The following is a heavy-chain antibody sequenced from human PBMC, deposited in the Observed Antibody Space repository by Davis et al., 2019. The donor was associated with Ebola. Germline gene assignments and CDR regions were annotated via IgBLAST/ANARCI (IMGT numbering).Heavy chain of an antibody. CDR3: ARPSMTTVTTKVEYHWYFDL. CDR2: IIPILGIA. Sequence: SVKVSCKVSGYTLTELSMHWVRQAPGQGLEWMGRIIPILGIANYAQKFQGRVTITADKSTSTAYMELSSLRSEDTAVYYCARPSMTTVTTKVEYHWYFDLWGRGTLVTVSS. D-gene: IGHD4-17*01. CDR1: GYTLTELS. J-gene: IGHJ2*01. V-gene: IGHV1-69*02.